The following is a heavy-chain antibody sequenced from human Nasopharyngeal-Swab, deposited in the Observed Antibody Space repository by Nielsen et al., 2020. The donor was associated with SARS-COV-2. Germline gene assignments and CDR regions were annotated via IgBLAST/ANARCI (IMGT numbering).Heavy chain of an antibody. CDR2: ISYDGSNK. V-gene: IGHV3-30-3*01. J-gene: IGHJ3*02. CDR3: ASLGDSSGYYYRIDGYAHDAHDAFDI. Sequence: VRQAPGKGLEWVAVISYDGSNKYYADSVKGRFTISRDNSKSTLYLQMNSLRAEDTAVYYCASLGDSSGYYYRIDGYAHDAHDAFDIWGQGTMVTVSS. D-gene: IGHD3-22*01.